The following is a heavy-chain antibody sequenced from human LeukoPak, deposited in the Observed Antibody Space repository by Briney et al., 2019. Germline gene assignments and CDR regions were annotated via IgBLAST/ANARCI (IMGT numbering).Heavy chain of an antibody. J-gene: IGHJ4*02. CDR1: GFTFDDYA. D-gene: IGHD3-22*01. CDR2: INWKSGSI. Sequence: GGSLRLSCAASGFTFDDYAMPWVRQAPGKGLEWVSGINWKSGSIGYADSVEGRFTISRDNSKNTLYLQMNSLRAEDTAVYYCARDYYDSSGYSLVDYWGQGTLVTVSS. V-gene: IGHV3-9*01. CDR3: ARDYYDSSGYSLVDY.